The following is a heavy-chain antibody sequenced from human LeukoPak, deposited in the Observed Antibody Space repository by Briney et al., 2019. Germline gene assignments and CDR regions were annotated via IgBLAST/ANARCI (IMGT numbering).Heavy chain of an antibody. J-gene: IGHJ4*02. CDR3: ARGGDIAAAGIGFDY. CDR2: IYTSGST. Sequence: SETLSLTCTVSGGSISSGSYYWGWIRQPAGKGLEWIGRIYTSGSTNYNPSLKSRVTISVDTSKNQFSLKLSSVTAADTAVYYCARGGDIAAAGIGFDYWAREPWSPSPQ. D-gene: IGHD6-13*01. V-gene: IGHV4-61*02. CDR1: GGSISSGSYY.